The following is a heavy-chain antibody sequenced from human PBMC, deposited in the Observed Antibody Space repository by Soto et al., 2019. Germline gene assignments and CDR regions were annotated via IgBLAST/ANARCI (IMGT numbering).Heavy chain of an antibody. CDR1: GFTFSNYW. CDR2: IKQDGTEK. D-gene: IGHD6-19*01. CDR3: ASVAV. Sequence: EVQLVESGGGLVQPGGSLRLSCAASGFTFSNYWMSWVRQAPGKGLEWVANIKQDGTEKNYVDSVRGQFTISRDNAKNSLDLQMNSLTAEDTAVYYCASVAVWGQGTLVTVSS. V-gene: IGHV3-7*01. J-gene: IGHJ4*02.